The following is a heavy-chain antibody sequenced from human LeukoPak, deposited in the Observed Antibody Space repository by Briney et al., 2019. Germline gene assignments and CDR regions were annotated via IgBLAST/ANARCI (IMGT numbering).Heavy chain of an antibody. D-gene: IGHD6-19*01. V-gene: IGHV3-23*01. CDR3: AKDSSSGWYGELDS. CDR2: SRGSGGST. J-gene: IGHJ4*02. Sequence: GGSLRLSCGASGFTFSSYATSWVRQAPGKGLEWVSVSRGSGGSTYYADSVKGRFTISRDNSKNTLSLQMSSLRAEDTAVYYCAKDSSSGWYGELDSWGRGTLVTVSS. CDR1: GFTFSSYA.